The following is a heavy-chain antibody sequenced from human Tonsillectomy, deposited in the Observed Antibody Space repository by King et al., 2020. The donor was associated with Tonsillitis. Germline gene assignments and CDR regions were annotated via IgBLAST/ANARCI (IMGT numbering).Heavy chain of an antibody. D-gene: IGHD3-22*01. Sequence: EVQLVESGGGLVKPGGSLRLSCAASEFPFTNAWMSWVRQAPGKGLEWVGRIKSKTDGGTTDYAAPVKGRFTISRDDSKNTLYLQMNSLKTEDTAVYYCTTDSYYDTSGPLSWGQGTLVTVSS. CDR1: EFPFTNAW. J-gene: IGHJ4*02. CDR2: IKSKTDGGTT. V-gene: IGHV3-15*01. CDR3: TTDSYYDTSGPLS.